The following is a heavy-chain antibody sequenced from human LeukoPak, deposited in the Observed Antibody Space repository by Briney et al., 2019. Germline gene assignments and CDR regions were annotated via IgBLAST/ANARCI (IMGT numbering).Heavy chain of an antibody. Sequence: GGSLRLSCAASGFSFSSYAMNWVRQAPEKGLEWVSGLSGNGGSTYYADSVKGRFTISRDNSRNTLYLQMSSLRAEDTAIYYCARDETYDYESNGYLDFWGQGTVVTVSS. V-gene: IGHV3-23*01. CDR1: GFSFSSYA. J-gene: IGHJ4*02. CDR3: ARDETYDYESNGYLDF. D-gene: IGHD3-22*01. CDR2: LSGNGGST.